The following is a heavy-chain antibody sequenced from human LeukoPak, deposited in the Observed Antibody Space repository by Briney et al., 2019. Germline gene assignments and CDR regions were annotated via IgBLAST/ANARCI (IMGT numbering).Heavy chain of an antibody. J-gene: IGHJ4*02. D-gene: IGHD6-19*01. V-gene: IGHV3-43*02. CDR1: GFVSDDSD. CDR3: TKAISGWYYLNY. CDR2: ISGDGRT. Sequence: GGSLRLSCAASGFVSDDSDMHWVRQAPGKGLEWVSVISGDGRTFHADSVKGRFTISRDNSKNSLHLQMNSLSTEDTAFYYCTKAISGWYYLNYWGQGTLVTVSS.